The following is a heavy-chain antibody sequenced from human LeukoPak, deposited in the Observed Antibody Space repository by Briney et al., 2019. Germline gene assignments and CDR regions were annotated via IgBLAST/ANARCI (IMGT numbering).Heavy chain of an antibody. CDR1: GYTFTSYG. CDR2: ISAYNGNT. V-gene: IGHV1-18*04. D-gene: IGHD6-19*01. Sequence: ASVKVSCKASGYTFTSYGISWVRQAPGQGLEWMGWISAYNGNTNYAQKLQGRVTMTTDTSTSTAYMELRSLRSDDTAVYYRARAIVGIAVAGPNYYFDYWGQGTLVTVSS. J-gene: IGHJ4*02. CDR3: ARAIVGIAVAGPNYYFDY.